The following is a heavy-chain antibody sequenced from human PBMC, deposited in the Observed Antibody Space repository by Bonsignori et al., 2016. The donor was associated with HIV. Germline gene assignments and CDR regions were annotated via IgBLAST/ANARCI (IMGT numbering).Heavy chain of an antibody. CDR3: AKESANYGGNWYFFDY. V-gene: IGHV3-9*01. J-gene: IGHJ4*02. CDR1: GFTFDDYA. D-gene: IGHD4-23*01. Sequence: GGSLRLSCAASGFTFDDYAMHWVRQVPGKGLEWVSGISWNSDNSGYADSVKGRFTISRDNTKNSLYLQMNSLRAEDTALYFCAKESANYGGNWYFFDYWGQGTLVTVSS. CDR2: ISWNSDNS.